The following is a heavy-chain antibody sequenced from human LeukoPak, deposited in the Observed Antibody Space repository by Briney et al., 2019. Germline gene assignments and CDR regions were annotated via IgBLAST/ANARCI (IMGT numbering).Heavy chain of an antibody. V-gene: IGHV3-48*02. J-gene: IGHJ4*02. CDR1: GFTFSTYS. CDR3: ARGAVQGVISLFDY. CDR2: ISISGSSI. D-gene: IGHD3-10*01. Sequence: GGSLRLSCAASGFTFSTYSMNWVRQAPGKGLEWVSYISISGSSIYYADSVKGRFTISRDNAKSSLYLQMNGLRDEDTAVYYCARGAVQGVISLFDYWGQGTLVTVSS.